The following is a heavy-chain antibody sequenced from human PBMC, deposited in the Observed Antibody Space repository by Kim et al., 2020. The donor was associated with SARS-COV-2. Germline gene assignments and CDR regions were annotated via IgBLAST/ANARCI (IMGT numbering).Heavy chain of an antibody. J-gene: IGHJ5*02. D-gene: IGHD3-16*01. CDR3: ARDPATGGLRLGELGFDP. CDR2: IYYSGST. CDR1: GGSISSGGYY. V-gene: IGHV4-31*03. Sequence: SETLSLTCTVSGGSISSGGYYWSWIRQHPGKGLEWIGYIYYSGSTYYNPSLKSRVTISVDTSKNQFSLKLSSVTAADTAEYYCARDPATGGLRLGELGFDPWGQGTLVTVSS.